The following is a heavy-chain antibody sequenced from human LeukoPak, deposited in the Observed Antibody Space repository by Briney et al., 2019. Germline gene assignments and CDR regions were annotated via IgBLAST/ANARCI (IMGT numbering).Heavy chain of an antibody. CDR3: ARDQAVVVDIGWFYP. Sequence: SVKVSCKASGGTFSSYAFSWVRQAPGQGLEWMGRIIPILDIADYAQKFQGRVTITADKSTSTAYMELSSLRSEDTVVYYCARDQAVVVDIGWFYPWGQGTLVTVSS. D-gene: IGHD2-2*01. CDR1: GGTFSSYA. CDR2: IIPILDIA. J-gene: IGHJ5*02. V-gene: IGHV1-69*04.